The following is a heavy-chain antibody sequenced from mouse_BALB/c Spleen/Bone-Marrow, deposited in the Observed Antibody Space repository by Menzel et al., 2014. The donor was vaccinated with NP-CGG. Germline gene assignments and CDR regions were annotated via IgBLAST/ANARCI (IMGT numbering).Heavy chain of an antibody. CDR1: GFTFTDYY. V-gene: IGHV7-3*02. CDR3: ARDRGGLLFDY. D-gene: IGHD1-1*01. Sequence: EVQLVESGGGLVQPGGSLRLSCATSGFTFTDYYMNWVRQPPGKALEWLGFIRNKANGYTTEYSASVKGRFTISRDNSQSILYLQMNTLRAEDSATYYCARDRGGLLFDYWGQGTTLTVSS. J-gene: IGHJ2*01. CDR2: IRNKANGYTT.